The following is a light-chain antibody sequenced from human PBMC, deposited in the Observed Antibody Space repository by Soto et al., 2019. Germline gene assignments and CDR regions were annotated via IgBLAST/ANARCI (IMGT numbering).Light chain of an antibody. CDR3: QQSYSTPIT. CDR2: AAS. V-gene: IGKV1-39*01. CDR1: QSISSY. J-gene: IGKJ5*01. Sequence: DIQMTPSPSSLSASVGDRVTITCPASQSISSYLNWYQQKPGKAPKLLIYAASSLQSGVPSRFSGSGSGTDFTLTISSLQPEDFATYYCQQSYSTPITFGQGTRLEI.